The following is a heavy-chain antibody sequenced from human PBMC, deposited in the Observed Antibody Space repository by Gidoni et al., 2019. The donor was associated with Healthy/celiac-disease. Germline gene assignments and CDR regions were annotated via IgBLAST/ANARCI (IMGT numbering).Heavy chain of an antibody. Sequence: QVQLQESGPGLVKPSETLSLTCTVSGGSISSYYWSWIRQPPGKGLEWIGYIYYSGSTNYNPSLKSRVTISVDTSKNQFSLKLSSVTAADTAVYYCARVLTMISGMDVWGQGTTVTVSS. V-gene: IGHV4-59*01. CDR2: IYYSGST. D-gene: IGHD3-22*01. CDR1: GGSISSYY. CDR3: ARVLTMISGMDV. J-gene: IGHJ6*02.